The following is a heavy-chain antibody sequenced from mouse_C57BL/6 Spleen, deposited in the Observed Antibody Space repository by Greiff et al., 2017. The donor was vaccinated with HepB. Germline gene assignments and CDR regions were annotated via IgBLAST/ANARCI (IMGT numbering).Heavy chain of an antibody. Sequence: VQLQESGPELVKPGASVKISCKASGYSFTGYYMNWVKQSPEKSLEWIGEINPSTGGTTYNQKFKAKATLTVDKSSSTAYMQLKSLTSEDSAVYYCARRGGDYYGSKYFDYWGQGTTLTVSS. J-gene: IGHJ2*01. CDR3: ARRGGDYYGSKYFDY. CDR2: INPSTGGT. V-gene: IGHV1-42*01. D-gene: IGHD1-1*01. CDR1: GYSFTGYY.